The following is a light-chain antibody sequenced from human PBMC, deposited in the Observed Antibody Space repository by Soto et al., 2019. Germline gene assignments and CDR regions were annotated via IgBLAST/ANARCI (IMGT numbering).Light chain of an antibody. J-gene: IGKJ4*01. Sequence: EIVLTQSPATLSLSPGERATLSCRASQSVSSYLAWYQQKPGQAPRLLIYDASNRATGIPVRFSGSGSETDVTLTIRSREPEDFARDYCQQRSNWPPHTFGGGTKVAIK. CDR3: QQRSNWPPHT. V-gene: IGKV3-11*01. CDR1: QSVSSY. CDR2: DAS.